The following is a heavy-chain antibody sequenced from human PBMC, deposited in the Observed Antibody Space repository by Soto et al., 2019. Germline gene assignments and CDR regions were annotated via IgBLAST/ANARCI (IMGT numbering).Heavy chain of an antibody. D-gene: IGHD2-8*01. Sequence: GESLKISCKGSGYSFTSYWIGWVRQMPGKGLEWMGIIYPGDSDTRNSPSYQGQVTISADKSISTAYLQWRSLKASDTAMYYCARLVLSGSYYYYGMDVWGQGTTVTVSS. V-gene: IGHV5-51*01. CDR1: GYSFTSYW. CDR3: ARLVLSGSYYYYGMDV. CDR2: IYPGDSDT. J-gene: IGHJ6*02.